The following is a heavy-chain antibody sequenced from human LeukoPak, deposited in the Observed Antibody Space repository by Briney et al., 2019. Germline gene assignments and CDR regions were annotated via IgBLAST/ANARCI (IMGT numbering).Heavy chain of an antibody. CDR1: GYTFTSYD. D-gene: IGHD6-6*01. V-gene: IGHV1-8*03. Sequence: ASVKVSCKASGYTFTSYDINWVRQATGQGLEWMGWMNPNSGNTGYAQKFQGRVTITRNTSISTAYMELSSLRSEDTAVYYCAKDLREYSSSPRNAFDIWGQGTMVTVSS. CDR2: MNPNSGNT. CDR3: AKDLREYSSSPRNAFDI. J-gene: IGHJ3*02.